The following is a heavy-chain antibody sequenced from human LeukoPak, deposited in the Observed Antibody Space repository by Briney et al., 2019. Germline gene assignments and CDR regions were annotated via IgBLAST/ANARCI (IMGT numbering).Heavy chain of an antibody. D-gene: IGHD1-26*01. CDR1: GGTFSSYA. Sequence: ASVKVSCKASGGTFSSYAISWVRQAPGQGLEWMGWISAYNGNTNYAQKLQGRVTMTTDTSTSTAYMELRSLRSDDTAVYYCARSLGSKWEGGDYFDYWGQGTLVTVSS. CDR2: ISAYNGNT. J-gene: IGHJ4*02. V-gene: IGHV1-18*01. CDR3: ARSLGSKWEGGDYFDY.